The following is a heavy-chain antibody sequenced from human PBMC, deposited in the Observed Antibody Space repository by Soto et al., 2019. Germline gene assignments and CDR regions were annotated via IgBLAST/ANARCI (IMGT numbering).Heavy chain of an antibody. J-gene: IGHJ5*02. Sequence: PSETLSVTCTLSNGSIGSYYWTWIRQPPGKGLEWIGHIYYSGSTNYNPSLKSRLTLPLDTSKNQFSLKLTSVTAANTAVYYCARVGRLITAAGLLDAWGQGTLVTVSS. D-gene: IGHD6-13*01. CDR1: NGSIGSYY. V-gene: IGHV4-59*01. CDR3: ARVGRLITAAGLLDA. CDR2: IYYSGST.